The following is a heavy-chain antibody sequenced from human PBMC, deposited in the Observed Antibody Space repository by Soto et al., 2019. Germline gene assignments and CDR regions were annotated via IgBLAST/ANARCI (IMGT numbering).Heavy chain of an antibody. CDR1: GGSISRGDFY. CDR2: IYYSGSA. Sequence: HVQLQESGPGLVKASQTLSLTCTVSGGSISRGDFYWSWIRQPPGRGLEWIGYIYYSGSAYYNPSLKSRVIISFDASKNQFSLKLSSVTATDTAVYYCARGPGGNSGYYRGYWGQGTLVPVSS. V-gene: IGHV4-30-4*01. CDR3: ARGPGGNSGYYRGY. D-gene: IGHD3-22*01. J-gene: IGHJ4*02.